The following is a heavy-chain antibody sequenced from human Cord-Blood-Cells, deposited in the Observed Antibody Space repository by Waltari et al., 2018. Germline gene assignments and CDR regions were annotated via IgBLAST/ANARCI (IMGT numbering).Heavy chain of an antibody. V-gene: IGHV3-7*01. CDR1: GFTFSSYW. Sequence: EVQLVESGGGLVQPGGSLRLSCAASGFTFSSYWMRWVRQAPGKGLGWMANIKQDGSEKYYVDSVKGRLTISRYNAKNSLYLQMNSLRAEDTAVYYCARGVAAAGHFDYWGQGTLVTVSS. J-gene: IGHJ4*02. D-gene: IGHD6-13*01. CDR3: ARGVAAAGHFDY. CDR2: IKQDGSEK.